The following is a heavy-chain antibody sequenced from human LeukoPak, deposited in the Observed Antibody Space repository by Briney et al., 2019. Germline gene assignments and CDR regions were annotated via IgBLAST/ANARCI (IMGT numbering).Heavy chain of an antibody. D-gene: IGHD6-13*01. Sequence: SETLSLTCTVSAGSVSGYYWTWIRQPPGKGLEWIGDIYSSGSTNYNPSLKSRLTISVDTSKNQFSLKLNSVTAADTAVYYCARQGGYSGPPAVWGKGTTVTVSS. V-gene: IGHV4-4*09. CDR1: AGSVSGYY. J-gene: IGHJ6*04. CDR2: IYSSGST. CDR3: ARQGGYSGPPAV.